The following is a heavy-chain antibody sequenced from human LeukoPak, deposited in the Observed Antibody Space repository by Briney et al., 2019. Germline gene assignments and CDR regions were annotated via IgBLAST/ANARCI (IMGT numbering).Heavy chain of an antibody. Sequence: GGSLRLSCAASGFTFGRYWMNWVRQAPEKGLEWVANMNQDGSEKYYVDSVKGRFTISRDNSKNTLYVQMTSLRAEDTAIYYCAKGSDYYGSVTSKKTDWGQGTLVTVSS. CDR2: MNQDGSEK. CDR1: GFTFGRYW. CDR3: AKGSDYYGSVTSKKTD. V-gene: IGHV3-7*03. D-gene: IGHD3-10*01. J-gene: IGHJ4*02.